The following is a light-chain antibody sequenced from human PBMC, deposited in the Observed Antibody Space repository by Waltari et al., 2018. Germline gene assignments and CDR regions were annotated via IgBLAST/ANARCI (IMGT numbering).Light chain of an antibody. Sequence: MTQSPSTLSASVGDRVTITCRASQSISIYLAWFQQKPGQAPRLLIYHASTRATGIPARLSGSGSGTEFTLTISSLQSEDFAVYYCQQYYDGRTFGQGTKLEIK. V-gene: IGKV3-15*01. J-gene: IGKJ2*01. CDR3: QQYYDGRT. CDR2: HAS. CDR1: QSISIY.